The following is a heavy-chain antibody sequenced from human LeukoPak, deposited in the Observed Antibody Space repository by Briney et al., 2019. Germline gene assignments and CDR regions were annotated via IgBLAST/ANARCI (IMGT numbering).Heavy chain of an antibody. CDR3: AKEGILV. Sequence: GGSLRLSCAASGFTFSNYWMSWVRQAPGKGLEWVAFIRYDGSNKYYADSVKGRFTISRDNSKNTLYLQMNSLRAEDTAVYYCAKEGILVWGQGTLVTVSS. CDR2: IRYDGSNK. D-gene: IGHD2-21*01. CDR1: GFTFSNYW. V-gene: IGHV3-30*02. J-gene: IGHJ4*02.